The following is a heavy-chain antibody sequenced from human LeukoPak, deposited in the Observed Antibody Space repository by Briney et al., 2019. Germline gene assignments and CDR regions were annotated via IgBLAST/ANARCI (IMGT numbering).Heavy chain of an antibody. Sequence: GGSLRLSCAASRFTFSNYWMSWVRQAPGKGLEWVANIKQDGSEKYYVDSVKGRFTISRDNAKNSLYLQMNSLRVEDTAVYYCARTIGYGSGNDQAGGWGQGTLVTVSS. CDR3: ARTIGYGSGNDQAGG. J-gene: IGHJ4*02. V-gene: IGHV3-7*01. CDR1: RFTFSNYW. CDR2: IKQDGSEK. D-gene: IGHD3-10*01.